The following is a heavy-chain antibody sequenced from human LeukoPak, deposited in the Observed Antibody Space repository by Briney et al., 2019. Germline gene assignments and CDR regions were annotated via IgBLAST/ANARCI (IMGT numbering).Heavy chain of an antibody. CDR2: IYYSGST. CDR1: GGTISSSSYY. D-gene: IGHD2-21*02. CDR3: ARAAYCGGDCFRRGFDY. J-gene: IGHJ4*02. Sequence: SETLSLTCTVSGGTISSSSYYWGWIRQPPGKGLEWIGSIYYSGSTNYNPSLKSRVTISVDTSKNQFSLKLSSVTAADTAVYYCARAAYCGGDCFRRGFDYWGQGTLVTVSS. V-gene: IGHV4-39*07.